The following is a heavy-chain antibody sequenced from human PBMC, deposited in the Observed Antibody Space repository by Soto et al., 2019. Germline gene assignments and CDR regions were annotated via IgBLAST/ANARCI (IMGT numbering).Heavy chain of an antibody. D-gene: IGHD3-3*01. J-gene: IGHJ6*03. CDR2: MNPNSGNT. CDR1: GYTFTSYD. Sequence: ASVKVSCKASGYTFTSYDINWARQATGQGLEWMGWMNPNSGNTGYAQKFQGRVTMTRNTSISTAYMELSSLRSEDTAVYYCARADTIFGVVGRYYYYMDVWGKGTTVTVSS. CDR3: ARADTIFGVVGRYYYYMDV. V-gene: IGHV1-8*01.